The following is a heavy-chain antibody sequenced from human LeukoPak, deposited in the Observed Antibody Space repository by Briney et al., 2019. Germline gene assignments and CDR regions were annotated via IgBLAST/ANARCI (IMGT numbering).Heavy chain of an antibody. D-gene: IGHD3-10*01. V-gene: IGHV3-23*01. CDR2: ISGSGGST. CDR1: GFTFSSYA. Sequence: GGSLRLSCAASGFTFSSYAMSWVRQAPGKGLEWVSAISGSGGSTYYADSVKGRFTISRDNSKDTLYLQMNSLRAEDTAVYYCAKVGEVGTSIGNDRYYYYGMDVWGKGTTVTVSS. CDR3: AKVGEVGTSIGNDRYYYYGMDV. J-gene: IGHJ6*04.